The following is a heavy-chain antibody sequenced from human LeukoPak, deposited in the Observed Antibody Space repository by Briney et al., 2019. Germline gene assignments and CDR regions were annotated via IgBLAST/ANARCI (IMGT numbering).Heavy chain of an antibody. J-gene: IGHJ3*02. D-gene: IGHD3-16*01. Sequence: ASVKVSCKASGYTFTGHYMHWVRQAPGQGLEWMGWINPNSGDTNYAQKFQGRVTMTRDTSISTGYMELSRLRSDETAVYYCARVIWGAVAFDIWGQGTMVTVSS. CDR3: ARVIWGAVAFDI. CDR2: INPNSGDT. CDR1: GYTFTGHY. V-gene: IGHV1-2*02.